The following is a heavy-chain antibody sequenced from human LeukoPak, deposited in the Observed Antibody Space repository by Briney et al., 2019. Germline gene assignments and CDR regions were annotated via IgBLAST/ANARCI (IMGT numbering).Heavy chain of an antibody. CDR2: IKQDGSEK. CDR3: ARDGTFTDYGDYGAYAC. J-gene: IGHJ4*02. V-gene: IGHV3-7*01. CDR1: GFTFSTYW. Sequence: GGSLRLSCAASGFTFSTYWMSWVRQAPGKGLEWVANIKQDGSEKYYVDSVKGRFTISRDNAKNSLYLQMNSLRAEDTAVYYCARDGTFTDYGDYGAYACWGQGTLVTVSS. D-gene: IGHD4-17*01.